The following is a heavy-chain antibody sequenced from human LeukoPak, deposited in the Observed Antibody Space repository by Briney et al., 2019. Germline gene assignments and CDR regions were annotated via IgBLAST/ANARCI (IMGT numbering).Heavy chain of an antibody. CDR2: IYWDDDK. CDR1: GFSLSTSGGG. CDR3: AHRRITMVRGVIGFDY. J-gene: IGHJ4*02. V-gene: IGHV2-5*02. Sequence: SGPTLVKPTQTLTLTCTFSGFSLSTSGGGVGWIRQPPGKALEWLALIYWDDDKCYSPSLKSRLTITKDTSQNQVVLTMTNMDPVATANYYCAHRRITMVRGVIGFDYWGQGTLVTVSS. D-gene: IGHD3-10*01.